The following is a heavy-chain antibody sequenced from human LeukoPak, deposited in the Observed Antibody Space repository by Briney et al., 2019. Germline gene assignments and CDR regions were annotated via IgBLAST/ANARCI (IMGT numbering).Heavy chain of an antibody. CDR1: GFTFSSYS. V-gene: IGHV3-21*01. CDR2: ISSSSSYI. D-gene: IGHD2-2*01. Sequence: GGSLRLSCAASGFTFSSYSMNWVRQAPGKGLEWVSSISSSSSYIYYADSVKGRFTISRDNAENSLYLQMNSLRAEDTAVYYCARVRHQGYCSSTSCLNWFDPWGQGTLVTVSS. J-gene: IGHJ5*02. CDR3: ARVRHQGYCSSTSCLNWFDP.